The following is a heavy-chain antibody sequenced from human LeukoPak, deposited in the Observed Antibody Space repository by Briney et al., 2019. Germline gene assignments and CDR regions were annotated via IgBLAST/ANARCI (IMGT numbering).Heavy chain of an antibody. CDR3: ARGRGYSHGFLEY. CDR2: IIGMFGTT. CDR1: GGTFSSYS. Sequence: SVKVSCKASGGTFSSYSFSWVRQAPGQGLEWIGGIIGMFGTTNDAQMFQGRVTIITEEFTSTAYMELSSLRSEDTAVYYCARGRGYSHGFLEYWGQGTLVTVSS. V-gene: IGHV1-69*05. J-gene: IGHJ4*02. D-gene: IGHD5-18*01.